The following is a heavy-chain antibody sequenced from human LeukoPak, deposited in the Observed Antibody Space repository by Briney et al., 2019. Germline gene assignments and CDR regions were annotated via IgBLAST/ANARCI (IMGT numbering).Heavy chain of an antibody. CDR1: GFTFDEYG. V-gene: IGHV3-20*04. CDR3: ARGRFGSDYYLDV. CDR2: INWSGGTT. J-gene: IGHJ6*03. Sequence: PGESLRLSCAASGFTFDEYGMGWVRQAPGKGLEWVSGINWSGGTTVYAESVKGRFTVSRDNAKNSLYLQVNSLRVDDTALYYCARGRFGSDYYLDVWGKGTTVTVSS. D-gene: IGHD3-10*01.